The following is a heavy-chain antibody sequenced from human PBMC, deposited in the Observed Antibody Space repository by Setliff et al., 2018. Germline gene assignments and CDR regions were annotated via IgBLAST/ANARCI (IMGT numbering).Heavy chain of an antibody. CDR1: GDSMSGAS. Sequence: SETLSLTCTVSGDSMSGASIWAWIRLPPGRGLEFMGYVFPNGAAEYDPSLKSRLAISVDTSKNQFSLKLPSVTVADTAIYYCAKGGTYRYFDYWGQGTPVTVSS. D-gene: IGHD2-15*01. J-gene: IGHJ4*02. CDR2: VFPNGAA. V-gene: IGHV4-59*01. CDR3: AKGGTYRYFDY.